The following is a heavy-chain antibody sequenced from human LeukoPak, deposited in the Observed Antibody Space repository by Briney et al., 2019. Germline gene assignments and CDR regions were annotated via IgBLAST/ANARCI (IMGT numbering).Heavy chain of an antibody. CDR2: IHPSGGST. J-gene: IGHJ2*01. V-gene: IGHV1-46*01. Sequence: GASVKVSCKASGYTFTFYYIHWVRQAPGLGPEWMGKIHPSGGSTSYPQRFQGRVTMTRDTSTSTVYMELSSLESEDTAVYFCARSSTVTVARWHFDLWGRGTLVTVSS. D-gene: IGHD4-17*01. CDR1: GYTFTFYY. CDR3: ARSSTVTVARWHFDL.